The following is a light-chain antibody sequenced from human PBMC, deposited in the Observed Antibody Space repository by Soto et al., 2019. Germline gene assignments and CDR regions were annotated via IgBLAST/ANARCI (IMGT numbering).Light chain of an antibody. J-gene: IGKJ1*01. V-gene: IGKV3-15*01. CDR3: QQYNNWPPWT. CDR2: GAS. CDR1: QSVSFK. Sequence: EMVMTQSPATLSVSPGERATLSCRASQSVSFKLAWYQQKPGQAPRLLIYGASTRATGIPARFSGSGSGTEFTLTISSLQSEDFAVYYCQQYNNWPPWTFGQGTKVEIK.